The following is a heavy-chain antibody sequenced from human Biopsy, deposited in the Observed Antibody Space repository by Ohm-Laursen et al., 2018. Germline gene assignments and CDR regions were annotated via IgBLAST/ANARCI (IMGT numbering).Heavy chain of an antibody. Sequence: SETLSLTCAVSGGSISNYFWTRIRQPPGKGLEWIGYFRFEDRTSYNSSLKSRVTISADTSKNQFSLRLSSVTAADTAVYYCALGGGSYVNFDYWGQGTLVTVSS. CDR1: GGSISNYF. CDR3: ALGGGSYVNFDY. V-gene: IGHV4-59*01. D-gene: IGHD1-26*01. CDR2: FRFEDRT. J-gene: IGHJ4*02.